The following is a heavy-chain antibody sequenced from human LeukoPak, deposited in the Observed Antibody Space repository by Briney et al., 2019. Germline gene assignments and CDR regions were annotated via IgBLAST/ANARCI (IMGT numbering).Heavy chain of an antibody. V-gene: IGHV4-39*07. Sequence: PSETLSLTCTVSGGSISSSSYYWGWIRQPPGKGLEWIGSIYYSGSTFYNLSLQSRVTISVDTSKNQFSLKLSSVTAADTALYYCARGVVAAPQTFDYWGQGTLVTVSS. CDR2: IYYSGST. J-gene: IGHJ4*02. CDR3: ARGVVAAPQTFDY. D-gene: IGHD2-15*01. CDR1: GGSISSSSYY.